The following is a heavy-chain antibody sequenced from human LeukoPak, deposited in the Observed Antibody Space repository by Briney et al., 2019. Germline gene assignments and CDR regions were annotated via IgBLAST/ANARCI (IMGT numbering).Heavy chain of an antibody. V-gene: IGHV4-34*01. J-gene: IGHJ5*02. CDR2: IKHSGST. CDR1: GGSFSSYY. D-gene: IGHD3-10*01. CDR3: ARDRSSRVRGVSPFDP. Sequence: SESLSLTCAISGGSFSSYYRGWIRQSPGKGLEWIGEIKHSGSTNYNPSLKSRVTISVDTSKNQFSLKLSSVTAADTAVYYCARDRSSRVRGVSPFDPWGQGTLVTVSS.